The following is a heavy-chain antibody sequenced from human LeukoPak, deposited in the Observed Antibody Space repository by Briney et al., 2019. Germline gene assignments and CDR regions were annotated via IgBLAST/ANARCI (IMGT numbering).Heavy chain of an antibody. D-gene: IGHD5-12*01. CDR2: INHSGST. CDR3: ARARESVAIDY. Sequence: PSETLSLTCAVYGGSFSGYYWSWIRQPPGKGLEWIGEINHSGSTNYSPSLKSRVTISVDTSKNQFSLKLTSVTAADTAVYYCARARESVAIDYWGQGTRVTVSS. CDR1: GGSFSGYY. V-gene: IGHV4-34*01. J-gene: IGHJ4*02.